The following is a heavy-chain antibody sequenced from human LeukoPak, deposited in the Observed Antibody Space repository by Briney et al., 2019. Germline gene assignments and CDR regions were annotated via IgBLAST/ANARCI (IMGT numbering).Heavy chain of an antibody. J-gene: IGHJ4*02. CDR3: ARSHDHLWGNYPDY. V-gene: IGHV4/OR15-8*01. D-gene: IGHD3-16*02. Sequence: PSETLSLTCDVSGGSIDSTNWWNWVRQPPGKGLEWIGEIHHDGRINYNPSLKSRVTLSVDKSRNQFSLRLNSVTAADTAMYYCARSHDHLWGNYPDYWGQGTLVTVSS. CDR2: IHHDGRI. CDR1: GGSIDSTNW.